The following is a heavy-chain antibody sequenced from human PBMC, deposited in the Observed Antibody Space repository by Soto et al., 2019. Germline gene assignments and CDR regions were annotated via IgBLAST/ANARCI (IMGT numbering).Heavy chain of an antibody. V-gene: IGHV3-23*01. CDR1: GFSYSRYA. J-gene: IGHJ4*02. D-gene: IGHD2-8*02. CDR3: VKGRGEGYCTGGSCSFDN. CDR2: VSANGDTT. Sequence: EVQLMESGGGLVQPGGSLRLSCAASGFSYSRYAMSWVRQAPGKGLEWVSGVSANGDTTNYADSVKGRFTISRDNSKNTVELQMSSLRPEDAAVYYCVKGRGEGYCTGGSCSFDNWGQGTLVTVSS.